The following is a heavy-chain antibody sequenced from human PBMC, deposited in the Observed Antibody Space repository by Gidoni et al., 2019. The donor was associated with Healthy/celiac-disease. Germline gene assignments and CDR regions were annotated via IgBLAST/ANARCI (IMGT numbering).Heavy chain of an antibody. D-gene: IGHD6-13*01. Sequence: EVQLVESGGGLVQPGRSLRLSCAASGFTFDDYAMHWVRQAPGKGLEWGSGISWNSGSIGYADSVKGRFTISRDNAKNSLYLQMNSLRAEDTALYYCAKERTAAGSFDYWGQGTLVTVSS. J-gene: IGHJ4*02. CDR1: GFTFDDYA. CDR2: ISWNSGSI. CDR3: AKERTAAGSFDY. V-gene: IGHV3-9*01.